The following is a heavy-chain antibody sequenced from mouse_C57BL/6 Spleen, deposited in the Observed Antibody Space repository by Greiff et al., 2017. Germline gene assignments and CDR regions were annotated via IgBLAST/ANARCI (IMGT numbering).Heavy chain of an antibody. CDR1: GFTFSDYG. D-gene: IGHD4-1*01. Sequence: DVMLVESGGGLVKPGGSLKLSCAASGFTFSDYGMHWVRQAPERGLEWVAYISSGSSTIYYADTVKGRFTISRDNAKNTLFLQMTSLRSEDTAMYYCARRTGTGEFDYWGQGTTLTVSS. V-gene: IGHV5-17*01. CDR3: ARRTGTGEFDY. J-gene: IGHJ2*01. CDR2: ISSGSSTI.